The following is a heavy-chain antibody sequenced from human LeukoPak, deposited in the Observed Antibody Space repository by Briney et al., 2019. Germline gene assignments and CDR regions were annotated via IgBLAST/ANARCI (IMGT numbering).Heavy chain of an antibody. CDR1: GGSISSYY. D-gene: IGHD2-2*01. CDR2: IYTSGST. J-gene: IGHJ4*02. V-gene: IGHV4-4*07. Sequence: SETLSLTCTVSGGSISSYYWSWIRQPAGKGLEWIGRIYTSGSTNYNPSLKSRVTISVDTSKNQFSLKLSSVTAADTAVYYCARGYCSSTSCSSLDYWGQGTLVTVSS. CDR3: ARGYCSSTSCSSLDY.